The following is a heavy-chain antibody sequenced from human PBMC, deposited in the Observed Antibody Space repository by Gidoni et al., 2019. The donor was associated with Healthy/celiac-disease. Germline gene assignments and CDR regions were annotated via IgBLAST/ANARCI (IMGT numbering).Heavy chain of an antibody. V-gene: IGHV1-3*01. CDR3: ARDRPPGDFWSGQWVFDY. J-gene: IGHJ4*02. Sequence: QVQLVQSGAEVKKPGASVKVSCKASGSTVTSYAMHWVRQAPGQRLEWMGWINAGNGNTKYSQKFQGRVTITRDTSASTAYMELSSLRSEDTAVYYCARDRPPGDFWSGQWVFDYWGQGTLVTVSS. CDR1: GSTVTSYA. D-gene: IGHD3-3*01. CDR2: INAGNGNT.